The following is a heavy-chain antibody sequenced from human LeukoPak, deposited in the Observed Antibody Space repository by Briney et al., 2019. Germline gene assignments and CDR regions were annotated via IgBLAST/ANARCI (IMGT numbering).Heavy chain of an antibody. V-gene: IGHV3-66*01. J-gene: IGHJ3*02. CDR2: IYSGGNT. Sequence: GGSLTLFCAASGFTVSRNYVSWVRRAPGKGLEWVSVIYSGGNTYYGDSVKGRFTISRDNSKNSIYLQMNSLRAEDTAVYYCARDTGVGPTSDAFDIWGQGTMVTVSS. CDR1: GFTVSRNY. D-gene: IGHD1-26*01. CDR3: ARDTGVGPTSDAFDI.